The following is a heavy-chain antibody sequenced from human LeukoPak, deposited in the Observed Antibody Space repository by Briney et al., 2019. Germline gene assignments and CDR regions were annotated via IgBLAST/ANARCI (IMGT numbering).Heavy chain of an antibody. J-gene: IGHJ4*02. CDR2: IYPGASDT. CDR3: ARLQLGRGFVDY. D-gene: IGHD6-6*01. Sequence: GESLKISCKCSGYSFTSYWVGWVRQMPGKGLEWMGIIYPGASDTRYSPSFQGQVTISADKSISTAYLQWSSLQASDTAIYYCARLQLGRGFVDYWGQGTLVTVSS. V-gene: IGHV5-51*01. CDR1: GYSFTSYW.